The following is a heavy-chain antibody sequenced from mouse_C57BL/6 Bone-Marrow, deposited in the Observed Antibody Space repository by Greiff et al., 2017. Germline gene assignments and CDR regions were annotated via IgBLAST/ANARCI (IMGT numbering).Heavy chain of an antibody. V-gene: IGHV5-15*01. D-gene: IGHD1-1*01. CDR2: ISNLAYSI. CDR1: GFTFSDYG. J-gene: IGHJ4*01. CDR3: AGGDYGSSTLAMDY. Sequence: GKIQESGGGLVQPGGSLKLSCAASGFTFSDYGMAWVRQAPRKGPEWVAFISNLAYSIYYADTVTGRFTISRANAKNTLYLEMRILRSEDTAIYYCAGGDYGSSTLAMDYWGQGTSVTVSS.